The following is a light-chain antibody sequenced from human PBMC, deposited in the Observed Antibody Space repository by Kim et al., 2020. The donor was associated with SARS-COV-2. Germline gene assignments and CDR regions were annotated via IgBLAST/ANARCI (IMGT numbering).Light chain of an antibody. CDR2: LGS. CDR1: QRLLNGNRYNS. CDR3: MQTLQTPLT. V-gene: IGKV2-28*01. Sequence: DIVMTQSPLSLPVTPGGPASVSCRSSQRLLNGNRYNSLDWYVQKPGQSPQLLIYLGSTRASGVPDRFSGSGSGTEFTLKISRVEAEDVGIYYCMQTLQTPLTFGGGTKVDIK. J-gene: IGKJ4*01.